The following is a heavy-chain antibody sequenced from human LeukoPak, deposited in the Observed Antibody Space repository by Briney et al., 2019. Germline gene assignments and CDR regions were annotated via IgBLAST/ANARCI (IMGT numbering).Heavy chain of an antibody. V-gene: IGHV4-61*02. CDR3: ARDYGGNSRKNWYFDL. J-gene: IGHJ2*01. CDR2: IYTSGST. CDR1: GGSISSGTYY. Sequence: SETLSLTCTVSGGSISSGTYYWSWIRQPAGKGLEGIGRIYTSGSTNYNPSLKSRVTISVDTSKNQFSLKLNSVTAADTAVYYCARDYGGNSRKNWYFDLWGRGTLVTVSS. D-gene: IGHD4-23*01.